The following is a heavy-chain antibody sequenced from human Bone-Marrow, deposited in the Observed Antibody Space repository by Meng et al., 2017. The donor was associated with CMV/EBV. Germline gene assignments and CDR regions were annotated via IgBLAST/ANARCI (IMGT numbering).Heavy chain of an antibody. J-gene: IGHJ4*02. CDR1: GYSISSGYY. CDR3: ARDLSGAYCSDH. CDR2: INSDGSST. Sequence: ETLSLTCTVSGYSISSGYYWGWIRQPPGKGLVWVSRINSDGSSTSYADSVKGRFTISRDNAKNTLYLQMNSLRAEDTAVYYCARDLSGAYCSDHWGQGTLATFSS. D-gene: IGHD2-15*01. V-gene: IGHV3-74*01.